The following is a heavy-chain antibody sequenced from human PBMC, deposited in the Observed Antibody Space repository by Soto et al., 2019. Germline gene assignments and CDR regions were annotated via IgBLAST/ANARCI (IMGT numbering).Heavy chain of an antibody. Sequence: SVKVSCKASGGTFSSYAISWVRQAPGQGLEWMGGIIPIFGTANYAQKFQGRVTITADESTSTAYMELSSLRSEDTAVYYCARAVEVVVAASKNYYYYYMDVWGKGTTVTVSS. CDR3: ARAVEVVVAASKNYYYYYMDV. CDR2: IIPIFGTA. CDR1: GGTFSSYA. V-gene: IGHV1-69*13. J-gene: IGHJ6*03. D-gene: IGHD2-15*01.